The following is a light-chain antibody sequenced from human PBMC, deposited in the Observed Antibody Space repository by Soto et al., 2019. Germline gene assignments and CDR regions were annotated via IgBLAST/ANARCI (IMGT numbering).Light chain of an antibody. Sequence: EIVLTQSPATLSLSPGERATLSCRASQSISSYLAWYQHTPGQAPRLLIYDTSNRATGIPARFRGSGSVTDFTLTISSLVPEDVAVYYCQQRSNWPLTFGGGTKVEIK. CDR1: QSISSY. J-gene: IGKJ4*01. CDR3: QQRSNWPLT. CDR2: DTS. V-gene: IGKV3-11*01.